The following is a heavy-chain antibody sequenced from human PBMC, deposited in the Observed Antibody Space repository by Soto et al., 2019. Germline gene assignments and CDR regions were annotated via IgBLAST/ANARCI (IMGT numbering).Heavy chain of an antibody. CDR3: ATPRGYYDSSGYPTPHY. CDR2: ISSSSGTI. V-gene: IGHV3-48*01. J-gene: IGHJ4*02. CDR1: GFTFSGYN. D-gene: IGHD3-22*01. Sequence: EVQLVESGGGLVQPGGSLRLSCAASGFTFSGYNMNWVRQAPGKGLELVSYISSSSGTIYYADSVKGRFTISRDNAKNSLYLQMNSLRAEDTAVYYCATPRGYYDSSGYPTPHYWGQGTLVTVSS.